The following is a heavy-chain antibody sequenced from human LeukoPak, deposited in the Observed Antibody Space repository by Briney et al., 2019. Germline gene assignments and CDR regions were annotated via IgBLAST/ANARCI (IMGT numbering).Heavy chain of an antibody. CDR3: ARAGYWAPYALYYYYYMDV. CDR1: GGSFSGYY. D-gene: IGHD5-18*01. J-gene: IGHJ6*03. Sequence: SETLSLTCAVYGGSFSGYYWSWIRQPPGKGLEWIGEINHSGSTNYNPSLKSRVTISVDTSKNQFSLKLSSVTAADTAVYYCARAGYWAPYALYYYYYMDVWGKGTTVTISS. CDR2: INHSGST. V-gene: IGHV4-34*01.